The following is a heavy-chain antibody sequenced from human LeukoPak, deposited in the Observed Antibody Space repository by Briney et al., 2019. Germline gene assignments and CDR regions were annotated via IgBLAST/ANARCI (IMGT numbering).Heavy chain of an antibody. CDR2: INPNSGGT. Sequence: ASVKVSCKASGYTFTGYYMHWVRQAPGQGLEWMGWINPNSGGTNYAQKFQGRVTMTRDTSISTAYMELSRLRSDDTAVYYCARGHSNWAPHYYMDVWGKGTTVTVSS. D-gene: IGHD7-27*01. V-gene: IGHV1-2*02. J-gene: IGHJ6*03. CDR3: ARGHSNWAPHYYMDV. CDR1: GYTFTGYY.